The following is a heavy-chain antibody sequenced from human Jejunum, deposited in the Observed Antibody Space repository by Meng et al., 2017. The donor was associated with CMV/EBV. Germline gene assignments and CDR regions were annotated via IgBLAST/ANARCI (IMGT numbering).Heavy chain of an antibody. CDR2: ITYGGTT. V-gene: IGHV4-59*01. CDR3: ARDRRYLQLSNYGMDV. D-gene: IGHD5-24*01. Sequence: GCSIRDYVWSWIRQAPGKGLEWIGYITYGGTTNYKPPLKSRVTISVDTSKNHFCLRLNSVTAADTAAYYCARDRRYLQLSNYGMDVWGQGTTVTVSS. CDR1: GCSIRDYV. J-gene: IGHJ6*02.